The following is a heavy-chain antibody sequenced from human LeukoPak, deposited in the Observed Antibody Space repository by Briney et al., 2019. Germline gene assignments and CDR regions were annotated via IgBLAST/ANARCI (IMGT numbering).Heavy chain of an antibody. D-gene: IGHD1-26*01. Sequence: QPGGSLRLSCAASGFTFRNYAMGWVRQAPGKGLEWVSSISETGGGTYYADSVKGRFTISRDNSKNTLYLQMNSLRAEDTAVYYCAKGRVGTNGVLEHWGQGTLVTVSS. CDR3: AKGRVGTNGVLEH. CDR2: ISETGGGT. J-gene: IGHJ1*01. V-gene: IGHV3-23*01. CDR1: GFTFRNYA.